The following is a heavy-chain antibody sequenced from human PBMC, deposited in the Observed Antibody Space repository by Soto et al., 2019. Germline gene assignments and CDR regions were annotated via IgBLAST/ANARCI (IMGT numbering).Heavy chain of an antibody. D-gene: IGHD3-16*02. V-gene: IGHV1-18*01. J-gene: IGHJ3*02. CDR1: GGTFSSYT. CDR2: ISPNNGKT. CDR3: ARAEGDYIWGSYQDAFDI. Sequence: ASVKVSCKASGGTFSSYTISWVRQAPGQGLEWMGRISPNNGKTNYAQKLQGRVTMTTDTSTSTAYMELRSLRSDDTAVYYCARAEGDYIWGSYQDAFDIWGQGTMVTVS.